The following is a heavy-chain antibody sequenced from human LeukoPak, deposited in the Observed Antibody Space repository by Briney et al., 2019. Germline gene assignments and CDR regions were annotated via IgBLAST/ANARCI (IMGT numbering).Heavy chain of an antibody. D-gene: IGHD6-13*01. CDR1: GGSFSGYY. CDR3: ARGVVAAAGTDYYFDY. CDR2: INHSGST. V-gene: IGHV4-34*01. Sequence: PSETLSLTCAVYGGSFSGYYWSWIRQPPGKGLEWIGEINHSGSTNYNPSLKSRVTISVDTSKNQFSLKLSSATAADTAVYYCARGVVAAAGTDYYFDYWGQGTLVTVSS. J-gene: IGHJ4*02.